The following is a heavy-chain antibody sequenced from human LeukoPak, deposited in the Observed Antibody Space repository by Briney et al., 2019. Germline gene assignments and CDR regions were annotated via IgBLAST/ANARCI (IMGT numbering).Heavy chain of an antibody. V-gene: IGHV3-7*01. CDR3: ARDGNYYDSSGYYSRTVYYLDY. CDR2: IKQDGSEK. D-gene: IGHD3-22*01. J-gene: IGHJ4*02. CDR1: GFTFSSYW. Sequence: AGSLRLSCAASGFTFSSYWMSWVRQAPGKGLEWVANIKQDGSEKYYVDSVKGRFTISRDNAKNSLYLQMNSLRAEDTAVYYCARDGNYYDSSGYYSRTVYYLDYWGQGTLVTVSS.